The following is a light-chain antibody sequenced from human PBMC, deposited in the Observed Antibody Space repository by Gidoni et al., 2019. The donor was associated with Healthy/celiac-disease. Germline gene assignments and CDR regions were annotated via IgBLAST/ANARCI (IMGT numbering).Light chain of an antibody. CDR3: QQYGSA. CDR1: QSVSSSY. CDR2: GAS. Sequence: EIVLTQSPGTLSLSPGERATLSCRASQSVSSSYLAWYQQKPGQAPRLLIYGASSRATGIPDRFSGSGSGTDFTLTISRLEPEDFAGYYCQQYGSAVGPGTKVDIK. V-gene: IGKV3-20*01. J-gene: IGKJ3*01.